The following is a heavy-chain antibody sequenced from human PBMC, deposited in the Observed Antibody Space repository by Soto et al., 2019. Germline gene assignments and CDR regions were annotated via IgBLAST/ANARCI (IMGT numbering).Heavy chain of an antibody. J-gene: IGHJ4*02. CDR2: ISGGGGTT. Sequence: GGSLRLSCAASGFTFSSYAMSWVRQAPGKGLEWVSAISGGGGTTYNADSVKGRFTISRDNSKNTLYLQMNSLRAGDTAVYYCARPNLYCSSTSGYDYWGQGTLVTVSS. CDR3: ARPNLYCSSTSGYDY. CDR1: GFTFSSYA. D-gene: IGHD2-2*01. V-gene: IGHV3-23*01.